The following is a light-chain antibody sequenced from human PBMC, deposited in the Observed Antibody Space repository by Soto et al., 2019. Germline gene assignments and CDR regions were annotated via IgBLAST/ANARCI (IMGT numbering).Light chain of an antibody. V-gene: IGLV2-14*01. CDR1: RSDIGLYNY. CDR3: SSYTNTAALAV. Sequence: QSVLTQPASVSGSPGQSITISCAGTRSDIGLYNYVSWYHQPPGEAPKLLIYEVTNRPSGISHRFSGSKAGNTASLTISGLQGEDEGDYYCSSYTNTAALAVFGGGTKVTVL. J-gene: IGLJ3*02. CDR2: EVT.